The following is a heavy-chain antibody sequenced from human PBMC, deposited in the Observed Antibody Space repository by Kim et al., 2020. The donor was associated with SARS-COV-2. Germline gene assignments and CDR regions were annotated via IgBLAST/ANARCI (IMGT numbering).Heavy chain of an antibody. Sequence: GGSLRLSCAASGFTFSTYAMHWVRQTPGKGLEWVAVISYDGSNEYYADSVKGRFTISRDNSKTTVYLRMTSLRVEDTAVYYCARDLGVGGIEMTDYDIPWYWGQGTLVTVSS. CDR1: GFTFSTYA. CDR2: ISYDGSNE. CDR3: ARDLGVGGIEMTDYDIPWY. V-gene: IGHV3-30*04. D-gene: IGHD3-9*01. J-gene: IGHJ4*02.